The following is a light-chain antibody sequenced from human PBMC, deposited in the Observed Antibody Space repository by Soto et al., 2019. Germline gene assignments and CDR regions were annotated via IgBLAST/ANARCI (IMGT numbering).Light chain of an antibody. Sequence: EIVLTQSPGTVSLSPGERATLSCRDSRNVRNNYLAWYQQKPGQAPRLLIYGVSTRATGIPDRFSGSGSGTDFTLTISRLDPEDFAVYYCQQYGTSPRTFGQGTKVDIK. CDR3: QQYGTSPRT. CDR2: GVS. CDR1: RNVRNNY. J-gene: IGKJ1*01. V-gene: IGKV3-20*01.